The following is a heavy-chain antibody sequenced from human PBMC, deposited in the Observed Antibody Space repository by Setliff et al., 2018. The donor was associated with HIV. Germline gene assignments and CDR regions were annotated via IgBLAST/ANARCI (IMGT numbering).Heavy chain of an antibody. CDR3: AKTYYLDNSGYCSAFDM. CDR1: TYG. J-gene: IGHJ3*02. CDR2: ISGSCGRT. Sequence: TYGMSWVRKAPGKGLEWVSVISGSCGRTYYAESVKGRFTVNRDNSKNTLYLQMNSRRAEDTALSSCAKTYYLDNSGYCSAFDMWGQGTMVTVSS. D-gene: IGHD3-22*01. V-gene: IGHV3-23*01.